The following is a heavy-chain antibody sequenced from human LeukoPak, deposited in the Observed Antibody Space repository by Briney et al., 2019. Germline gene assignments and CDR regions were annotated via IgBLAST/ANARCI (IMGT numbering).Heavy chain of an antibody. J-gene: IGHJ5*02. V-gene: IGHV1-46*01. Sequence: ASVKVSCTASGYTFTSYYMHWVRQAPGQGLEWMGIINPSGGSTSYAQKFKGRVTMTRDISTSTDYMELSSLRSEDTAVYYCARDNSVEDTAWWFDPWGQGTLVTVSS. CDR1: GYTFTSYY. D-gene: IGHD4-23*01. CDR2: INPSGGST. CDR3: ARDNSVEDTAWWFDP.